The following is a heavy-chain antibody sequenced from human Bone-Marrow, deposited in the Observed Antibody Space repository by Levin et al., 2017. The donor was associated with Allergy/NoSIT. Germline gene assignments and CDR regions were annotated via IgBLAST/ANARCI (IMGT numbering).Heavy chain of an antibody. Sequence: SQTLSLTCTVSSDSISTYYWSWLRQPSGKGLEWLGYFDYSGYTNYNPALKSRVTTSVDTSKNQFSLNLSSVTPADTAVYYCARAVRVAVAGYFFDHWGQGILVTVSS. CDR2: FDYSGYT. CDR1: SDSISTYY. V-gene: IGHV4-59*01. CDR3: ARAVRVAVAGYFFDH. D-gene: IGHD6-19*01. J-gene: IGHJ4*02.